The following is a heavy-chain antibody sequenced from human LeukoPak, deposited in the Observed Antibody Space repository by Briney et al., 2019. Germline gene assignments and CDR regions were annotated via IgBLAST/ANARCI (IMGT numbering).Heavy chain of an antibody. V-gene: IGHV4-59*01. CDR3: AAEFSNEQWLDWDY. J-gene: IGHJ4*02. CDR2: IYNSGST. D-gene: IGHD6-19*01. Sequence: SHAVYLTCTGWADSNNNNYWTWLRQPPGKGLEWIGYIYNSGSTNYTTSLKSRVTISMDTSKNQFSLKLSSVTAAAKAVYYCAAEFSNEQWLDWDYWGQGTLVTVSS. CDR1: ADSNNNNY.